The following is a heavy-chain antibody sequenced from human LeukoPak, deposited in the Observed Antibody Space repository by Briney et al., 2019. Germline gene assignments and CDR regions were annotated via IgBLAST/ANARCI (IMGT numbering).Heavy chain of an antibody. Sequence: SETLSLTCTVSGGSISSGGYYWSWIRQPAGKGLEWIGRIYTSGSTNYNPSLKSRVTMSVDTSKNQFSLKLSSVTAADTAVYYCARDQDIVVVVAGSDYYYYYMDVWGKGTTVTVSS. D-gene: IGHD2-15*01. CDR3: ARDQDIVVVVAGSDYYYYYMDV. J-gene: IGHJ6*03. CDR2: IYTSGST. CDR1: GGSISSGGYY. V-gene: IGHV4-61*02.